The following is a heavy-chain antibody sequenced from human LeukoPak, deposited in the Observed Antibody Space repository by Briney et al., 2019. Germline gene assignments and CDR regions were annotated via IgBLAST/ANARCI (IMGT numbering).Heavy chain of an antibody. CDR3: ARRYCSTTSCLLDY. CDR1: GFTFKTSYKFTFTDYW. CDR2: ISSGGSAI. D-gene: IGHD2-2*01. Sequence: GGSLRLSRVASGFTFKTSYKFTFTDYWMSWVRQAPGKGLECVSYISSGGSAIYYADSVKGRFTISRDNAKNSLYLQMNSLRAEDTAVYYCARRYCSTTSCLLDYWGQGTLVTVSS. J-gene: IGHJ4*02. V-gene: IGHV3-48*03.